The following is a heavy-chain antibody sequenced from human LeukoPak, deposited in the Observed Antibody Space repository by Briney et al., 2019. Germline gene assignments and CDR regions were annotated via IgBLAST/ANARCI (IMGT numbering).Heavy chain of an antibody. D-gene: IGHD6-19*01. CDR1: GFTFSSYA. CDR3: AKKRGSGWRYYFDY. Sequence: GWSLRLSCAASGFTFSSYAMSWVRQAPGKGLEWVSAISGSGGSTYYADSVKGRFTISRDNSKNTLYLQMNSLRAEDTAVYYCAKKRGSGWRYYFDYWGQGTLVTVSS. J-gene: IGHJ4*02. V-gene: IGHV3-23*01. CDR2: ISGSGGST.